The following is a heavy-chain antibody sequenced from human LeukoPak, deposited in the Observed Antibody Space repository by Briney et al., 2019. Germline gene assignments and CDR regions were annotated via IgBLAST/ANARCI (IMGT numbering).Heavy chain of an antibody. CDR3: ARDLPLITFGGVIVTDFDY. J-gene: IGHJ4*02. CDR2: INPNSGGT. CDR1: GYTFTGYY. D-gene: IGHD3-16*02. Sequence: ASVKVSCKASGYTFTGYYMHWVRQAPGRGLEWMGWINPNSGGTNYAQKFQGRVTMTRDTSISTAYMELSRLRSDDTAVYYCARDLPLITFGGVIVTDFDYWGQGTLVTVSS. V-gene: IGHV1-2*02.